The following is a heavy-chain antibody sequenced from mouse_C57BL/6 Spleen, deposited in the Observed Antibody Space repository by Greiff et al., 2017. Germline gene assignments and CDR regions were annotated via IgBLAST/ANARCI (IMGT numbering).Heavy chain of an antibody. J-gene: IGHJ4*01. Sequence: VKLVESGPELVKPGASVKISCKASGYAFSSSWMNWVKQRPGKGLEWIGRIYPGDGDTNYNGKFKGKATLTADKSSSTAYMQLSSLTSDDSAVYFCARSQPGAMDYWGQGTSVTVSS. D-gene: IGHD6-1*01. CDR1: GYAFSSSW. CDR3: ARSQPGAMDY. V-gene: IGHV1-82*01. CDR2: IYPGDGDT.